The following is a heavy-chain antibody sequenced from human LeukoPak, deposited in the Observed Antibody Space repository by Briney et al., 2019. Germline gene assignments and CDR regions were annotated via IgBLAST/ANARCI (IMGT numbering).Heavy chain of an antibody. D-gene: IGHD6-13*01. CDR2: IYYSGST. Sequence: SETLSLTCTVSGGSISSYYWSWIRQPPGKGLEWIGYIYYSGSTNYNPSLKSRVTISVDTSKNQFSLKLSSVTAADTAVYYCATRGIAADLDAFDIWGQGTMVTVSS. CDR3: ATRGIAADLDAFDI. J-gene: IGHJ3*02. CDR1: GGSISSYY. V-gene: IGHV4-59*01.